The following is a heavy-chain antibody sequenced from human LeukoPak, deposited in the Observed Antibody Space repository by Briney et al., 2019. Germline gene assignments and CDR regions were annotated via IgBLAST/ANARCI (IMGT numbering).Heavy chain of an antibody. V-gene: IGHV1-69*08. CDR2: ITPIIGTT. Sequence: SVKVSCKTSGGTLRSHIFSWVRQAPGQGLEWMGRITPIIGTTNYAQKFQRRVTITADTSTGTVYMEMSNLRSDDTAIYYCTRVNLRGSKYNWFDPWGQGTLVTVSS. CDR3: TRVNLRGSKYNWFDP. J-gene: IGHJ5*02. CDR1: GGTLRSHI. D-gene: IGHD4-11*01.